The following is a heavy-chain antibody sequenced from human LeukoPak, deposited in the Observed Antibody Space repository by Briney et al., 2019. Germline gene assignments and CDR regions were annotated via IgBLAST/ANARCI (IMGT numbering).Heavy chain of an antibody. J-gene: IGHJ3*02. Sequence: SETLSLTCTVSGYSISSGYYWGWIRQPPGKGLEWIGSIYHSGSTYYNPSLKSRVTISVDTSKNQFSLKLSSVTAADTAVYYCARVTGKGYGDGGGAFDIWGQGTMVTVSS. CDR2: IYHSGST. D-gene: IGHD4-17*01. V-gene: IGHV4-38-2*02. CDR3: ARVTGKGYGDGGGAFDI. CDR1: GYSISSGYY.